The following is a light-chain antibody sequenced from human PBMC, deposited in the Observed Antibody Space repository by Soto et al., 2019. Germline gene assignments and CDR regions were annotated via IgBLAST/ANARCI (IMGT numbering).Light chain of an antibody. Sequence: DIQMTHSPSSTSASVGDRVTITCRASQSISTYLHWYQQKPGKAPELLIYAASSLKSGVPSRFSGSGSWTDFTITISSLQAEGFATYYCQQSFSTPYTFGQGTKLEIK. CDR2: AAS. CDR1: QSISTY. V-gene: IGKV1-39*01. CDR3: QQSFSTPYT. J-gene: IGKJ2*01.